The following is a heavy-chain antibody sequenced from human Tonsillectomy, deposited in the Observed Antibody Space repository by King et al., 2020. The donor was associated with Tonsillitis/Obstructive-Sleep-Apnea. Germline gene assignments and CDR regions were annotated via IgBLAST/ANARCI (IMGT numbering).Heavy chain of an antibody. J-gene: IGHJ5*02. V-gene: IGHV4-4*02. Sequence: QLQESGPGLVKPSGTLSLTCAVSGGSISSSNWWCWVRQPPGKGLEWIGEISHSGSTNYNPSLKSRVTISVDQSKNQFSLNLTSVTAADTAVYYCAREWEHLRWFDPWGQGTLVTVSS. D-gene: IGHD1-26*01. CDR3: AREWEHLRWFDP. CDR1: GGSISSSNW. CDR2: ISHSGST.